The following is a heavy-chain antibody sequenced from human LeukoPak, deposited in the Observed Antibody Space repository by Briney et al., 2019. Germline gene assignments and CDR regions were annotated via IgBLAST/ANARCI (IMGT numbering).Heavy chain of an antibody. CDR1: GFRFDDYG. Sequence: PGGALRLSCVVSGFRFDDYGMHWGRQAPGKGLEWVSAISGSGGSTYYADSMKGRFTISTDNSKNTLYLQMNSLRAEDTAVYYCAKDSGGYSSGWFDPWGQGTLVTVSS. V-gene: IGHV3-23*01. CDR3: AKDSGGYSSGWFDP. CDR2: ISGSGGST. J-gene: IGHJ5*02. D-gene: IGHD6-19*01.